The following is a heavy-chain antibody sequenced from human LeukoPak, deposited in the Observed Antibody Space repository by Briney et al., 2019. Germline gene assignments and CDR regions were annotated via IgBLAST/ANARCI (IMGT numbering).Heavy chain of an antibody. CDR1: GFAFSSYA. D-gene: IGHD2-15*01. CDR3: AKDIAVGYCSGGSCYSGSYFDY. V-gene: IGHV3-23*01. J-gene: IGHJ4*02. CDR2: ISGSGGST. Sequence: GGSLRLSCAASGFAFSSYAMSWVRQAPGKGLEWVSAISGSGGSTYYADSVKGRFTISRDNSKNTLYLQMNSLRAEDTAVYYCAKDIAVGYCSGGSCYSGSYFDYWGQGTLVTVSS.